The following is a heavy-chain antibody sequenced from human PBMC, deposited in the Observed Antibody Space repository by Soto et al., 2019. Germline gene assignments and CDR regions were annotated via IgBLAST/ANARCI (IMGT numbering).Heavy chain of an antibody. CDR2: IRYSRET. CDR3: ARRPDGLDF. CDR1: GVSLRGYL. J-gene: IGHJ4*02. D-gene: IGHD3-9*01. V-gene: IGHV4-34*02. Sequence: QVHLQQWGAGLVKPSGTLSLTCGVSGVSLRGYLWSWVRQPTGKGLEYIGEIRYSRETAYNPSLKSRVTISVDTSKSQFSLTLSSVTAADTAVYYCARRPDGLDFWGQGTPVIVSS.